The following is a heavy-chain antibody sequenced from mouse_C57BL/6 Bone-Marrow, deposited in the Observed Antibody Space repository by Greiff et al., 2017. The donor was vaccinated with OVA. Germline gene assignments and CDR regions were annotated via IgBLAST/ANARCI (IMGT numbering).Heavy chain of an antibody. J-gene: IGHJ2*01. V-gene: IGHV1-64*01. Sequence: QVQLQQPGAELVKPGASVKLSCKASGYTFTSYWMHWVKQRPGQGLEWIGMIHPNSGSTNYNEKFKSKATLTVDKSSSTAYMQLSSLTSEDSAVDYCARDSSGYVLCFDYWGQGTTLTVSS. CDR3: ARDSSGYVLCFDY. D-gene: IGHD3-2*02. CDR2: IHPNSGST. CDR1: GYTFTSYW.